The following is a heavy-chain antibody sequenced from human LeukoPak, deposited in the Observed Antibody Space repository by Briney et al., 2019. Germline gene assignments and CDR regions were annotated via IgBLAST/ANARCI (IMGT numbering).Heavy chain of an antibody. Sequence: SETLSLTCAVSGGSISSSNWWSWVRQPPGKGLEWIGEIYHSGSTNYNPSLKSRVTISVDKSKNQFSLKLSSGTAADTAVYYCANLGGRFGEFLIDYWGQGTLVTVSS. D-gene: IGHD3-10*01. CDR1: GGSISSSNW. CDR3: ANLGGRFGEFLIDY. V-gene: IGHV4-4*02. J-gene: IGHJ4*02. CDR2: IYHSGST.